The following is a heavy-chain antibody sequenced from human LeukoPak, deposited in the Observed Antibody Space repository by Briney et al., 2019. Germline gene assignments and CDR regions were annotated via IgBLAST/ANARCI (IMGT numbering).Heavy chain of an antibody. CDR1: GFTFSSYA. J-gene: IGHJ4*02. CDR3: AKSSSGWYNIDY. Sequence: PGGPLRLSCAASGFTFSSYAMSWGRPAPGKGLEWVSAIRGNGGSTYNADSVRGRFTISRDNSKNTLYVQMNSLRAEDTAVYYCAKSSSGWYNIDYWGQGTLVTVSS. V-gene: IGHV3-23*01. D-gene: IGHD6-19*01. CDR2: IRGNGGST.